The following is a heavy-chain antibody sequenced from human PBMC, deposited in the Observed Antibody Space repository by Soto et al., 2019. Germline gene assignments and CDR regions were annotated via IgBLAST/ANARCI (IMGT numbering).Heavy chain of an antibody. CDR1: GGSISSGDYY. CDR2: IYYSRST. CDR3: ARSRPSYGYNH. J-gene: IGHJ4*02. D-gene: IGHD3-16*01. V-gene: IGHV4-61*08. Sequence: QVQLQESGPGLVKPSQTLSLTCTVSGGSISSGDYYWSWIRQPPGKGLVWIGYIYYSRSTNYNPSRMSRVTISVDTSNNQFSLKLSSVTAADTAVYSCARSRPSYGYNHWGQGTLVTVSS.